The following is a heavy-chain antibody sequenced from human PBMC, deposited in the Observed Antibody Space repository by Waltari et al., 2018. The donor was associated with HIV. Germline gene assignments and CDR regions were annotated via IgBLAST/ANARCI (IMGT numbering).Heavy chain of an antibody. CDR3: ARDGEYCSSTSCHYYYYGMDV. V-gene: IGHV1-69*04. CDR1: GGTFSSYA. J-gene: IGHJ6*02. D-gene: IGHD2-2*01. CDR2: IIPILGIA. Sequence: QVQLVQSGAEVKKPGSSVKVSCKASGGTFSSYAISWVRQAPGQVLEWMGRIIPILGIANYAQKFQGRVTITADKSTSTAYMELSSLRSEDTAVYYCARDGEYCSSTSCHYYYYGMDVWGQGTTVTVSS.